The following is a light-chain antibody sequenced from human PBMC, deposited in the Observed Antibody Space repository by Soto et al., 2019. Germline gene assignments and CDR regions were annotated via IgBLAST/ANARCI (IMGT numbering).Light chain of an antibody. CDR2: AAS. CDR1: QDISNY. J-gene: IGKJ1*01. V-gene: IGKV1-9*01. CDR3: QQVNTYPLT. Sequence: IQLTQSPSSLSASVGDRVTITCRASQDISNYLAWYQQEPGRAPKLLIFAASTLQSGVPSRFSGSGSGTDFTLTISSLRPEDFATYYCQQVNTYPLTFGPGTKVDIK.